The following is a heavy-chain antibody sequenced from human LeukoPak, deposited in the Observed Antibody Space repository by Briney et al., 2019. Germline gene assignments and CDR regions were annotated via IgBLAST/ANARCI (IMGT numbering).Heavy chain of an antibody. Sequence: SVKVSCKASGYTFTSYGISWVRQAPGQGLEWMGRIIPILGIANYAQKFQGRVTITADKSTSTAYMELSSLRSEDTAVYYCASSEGYYYDSSGLMGYWGQGTLVTVSS. CDR3: ASSEGYYYDSSGLMGY. CDR2: IIPILGIA. CDR1: GYTFTSYG. D-gene: IGHD3-22*01. V-gene: IGHV1-69*04. J-gene: IGHJ4*02.